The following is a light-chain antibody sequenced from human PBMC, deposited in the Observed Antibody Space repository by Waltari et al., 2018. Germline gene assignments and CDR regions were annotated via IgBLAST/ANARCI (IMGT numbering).Light chain of an antibody. CDR3: QHYDTSPSIT. CDR1: QSVSSTY. V-gene: IGKV3-20*01. J-gene: IGKJ5*01. CDR2: AAS. Sequence: EIVLPQSPGTLFLSPGERVTLSCRASQSVSSTYLAWYQHKPGQAPRVLIYAASSRAPGIPDRFSGSGSGTDFTLTISRLEPEDFAVYYCQHYDTSPSITFGQGTRLEI.